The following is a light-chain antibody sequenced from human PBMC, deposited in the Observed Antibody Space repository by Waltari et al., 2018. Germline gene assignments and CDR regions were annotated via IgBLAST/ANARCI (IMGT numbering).Light chain of an antibody. CDR2: GAS. CDR3: QQYNKGPPLT. Sequence: EIMMTQSPATLSVSPGERASLPCRASQSVGNNVAWYQHKPGQGPRLLVYGASTRATGIPARFSGSGSGTEFTLTISSLQSEDFAVYYCQQYNKGPPLTFGGGTKVEMK. J-gene: IGKJ4*01. CDR1: QSVGNN. V-gene: IGKV3-15*01.